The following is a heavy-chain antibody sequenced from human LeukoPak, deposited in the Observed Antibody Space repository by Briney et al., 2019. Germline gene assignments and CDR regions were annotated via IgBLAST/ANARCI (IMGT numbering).Heavy chain of an antibody. J-gene: IGHJ1*01. CDR3: AKDEAQYFQH. CDR2: IWYDGSNK. V-gene: IGHV3-33*06. Sequence: GRSLRLSCAASGFTFSSYGMHWVRQAPGKGLEWVAVIWYDGSNKYYADSVKGRFTISRDNSKNTLYLQMNSLRAEDTAVYYCAKDEAQYFQHWGQGTLVTVSA. CDR1: GFTFSSYG.